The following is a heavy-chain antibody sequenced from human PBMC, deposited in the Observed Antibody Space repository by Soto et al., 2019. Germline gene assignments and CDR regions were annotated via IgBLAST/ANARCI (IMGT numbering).Heavy chain of an antibody. D-gene: IGHD3-22*01. CDR2: IIPILGIA. CDR3: ARSGYYDSSGRSFDY. J-gene: IGHJ4*02. V-gene: IGHV1-69*02. CDR1: GGTFSSYT. Sequence: SVKVSCKASGGTFSSYTISWVRQAPGQGLEWMGRIIPILGIANYAQKFQGRVTITADKSTSTAYMELSSLRSEDTAVYYCARSGYYDSSGRSFDYWGQGTLVTVSS.